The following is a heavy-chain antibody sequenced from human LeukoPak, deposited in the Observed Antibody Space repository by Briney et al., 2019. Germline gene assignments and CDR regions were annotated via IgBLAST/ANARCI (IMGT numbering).Heavy chain of an antibody. Sequence: GGSLRLSCAASGFTFSSYWMNWARQAPGKGLEWVASINHNGNVNYYVDSVKGRFTISRDNAKNSLYLQMSNLRAEDTAVYYCTQSNYWGQGALVTVSS. V-gene: IGHV3-7*03. CDR1: GFTFSSYW. J-gene: IGHJ4*02. CDR3: TQSNY. CDR2: INHNGNVN.